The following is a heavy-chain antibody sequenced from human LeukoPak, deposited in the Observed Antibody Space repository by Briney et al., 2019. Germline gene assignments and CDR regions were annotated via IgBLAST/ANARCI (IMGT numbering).Heavy chain of an antibody. J-gene: IGHJ5*02. D-gene: IGHD3-10*01. V-gene: IGHV3-21*01. Sequence: GGSLRLSCAASGFTFSSYNMNWVRQAPGKGLEWVSSIRSSSSYIYYADSVKGRFTISRDNAKNSLYLQMNSLRAEDTAVYYCARPLMYYYGSETYFWFDPWGQGTPVTVSS. CDR1: GFTFSSYN. CDR2: IRSSSSYI. CDR3: ARPLMYYYGSETYFWFDP.